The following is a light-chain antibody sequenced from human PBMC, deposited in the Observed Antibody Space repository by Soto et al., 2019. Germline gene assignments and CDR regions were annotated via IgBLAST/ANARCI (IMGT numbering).Light chain of an antibody. CDR2: RPS. V-gene: IGKV1-5*03. CDR1: QSIGSW. J-gene: IGKJ1*01. Sequence: DIQMTQSPSTLSASVEDRVTITCRASQSIGSWLAWYQQKPGKAPKFLIYRPSSLERRFPSRFSGSGSGTEFTLTISSLRRDDFATSYFQQYNSYPRMFVQGTKVQMK. CDR3: QQYNSYPRM.